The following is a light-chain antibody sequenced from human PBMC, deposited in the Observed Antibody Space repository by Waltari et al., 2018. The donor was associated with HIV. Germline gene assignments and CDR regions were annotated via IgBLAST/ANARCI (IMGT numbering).Light chain of an antibody. V-gene: IGKV1-39*01. CDR1: QSISTY. Sequence: DIQMTQSPSSLSASVGDRVTLTCRTSQSISTYLNWYQQKPGKAPELLIYGAFSLQSGVPSGFSGSGSGTDFTLTITSLQPEDFATYFCQQSYRIPLTFGGGTKVEL. J-gene: IGKJ4*01. CDR2: GAF. CDR3: QQSYRIPLT.